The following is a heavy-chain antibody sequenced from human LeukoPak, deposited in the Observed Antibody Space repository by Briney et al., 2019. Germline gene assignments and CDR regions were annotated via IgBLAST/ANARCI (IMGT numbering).Heavy chain of an antibody. D-gene: IGHD5-12*01. CDR2: INHSGST. V-gene: IGHV4-34*01. J-gene: IGHJ4*02. CDR1: GGSFSGHY. CDR3: ARQVGTIGCHFDH. Sequence: SETLSLTCAVYGGSFSGHYWSWISQPPGKGLEWIGEINHSGSTNYSPSLNTGVTISVDTSKNQFSLKLNSVTAADTAVYYCARQVGTIGCHFDHWGLGILVTVSS.